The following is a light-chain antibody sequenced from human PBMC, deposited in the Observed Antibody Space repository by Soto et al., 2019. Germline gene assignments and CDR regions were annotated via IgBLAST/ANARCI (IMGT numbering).Light chain of an antibody. CDR3: QQDYSTLAT. Sequence: DGQMSQSPSSLSASVGDRVTITCRAAESISRHLNWYQQKPGRAPDLLIYAASTLQNGVPSRFTGSGSGTEFTLTITGLQLEDFATYYCQQDYSTLATFGQGTRLAIK. CDR1: ESISRH. J-gene: IGKJ5*01. V-gene: IGKV1-39*01. CDR2: AAS.